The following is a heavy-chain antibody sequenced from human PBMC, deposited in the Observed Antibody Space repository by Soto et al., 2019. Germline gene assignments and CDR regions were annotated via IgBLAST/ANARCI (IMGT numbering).Heavy chain of an antibody. CDR1: GFTFGDYA. J-gene: IGHJ6*02. CDR3: TRDFTYGSLYYYYGMDV. CDR2: IRSKAYGGTT. V-gene: IGHV3-49*03. D-gene: IGHD3-10*01. Sequence: HPGGSLRLSCTASGFTFGDYAMSWFRQAPGKGLEWVGFIRSKAYGGTTEYAASVKGRFTISRDDSKSIAYLQMNSLKTEDTAVYYCTRDFTYGSLYYYYGMDVWGQGTTVTVSS.